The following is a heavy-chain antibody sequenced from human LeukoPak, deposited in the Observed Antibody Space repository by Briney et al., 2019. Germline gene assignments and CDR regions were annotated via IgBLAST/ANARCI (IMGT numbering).Heavy chain of an antibody. CDR2: VYSGAY. J-gene: IGHJ4*02. D-gene: IGHD3-3*01. V-gene: IGHV4-4*09. Sequence: SETLSLTCTVSGASITNYFWGWIRQPPGKGLQWIGYVYSGAYYYNPSLVSRLTVSVDTAKNQFSLGLRSVTAADTAVYYCARLRPRANYDFSSGYYAFDYWGQGTLVTVSS. CDR3: ARLRPRANYDFSSGYYAFDY. CDR1: GASITNYF.